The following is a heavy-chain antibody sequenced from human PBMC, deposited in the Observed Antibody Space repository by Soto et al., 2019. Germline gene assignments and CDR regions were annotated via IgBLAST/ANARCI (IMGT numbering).Heavy chain of an antibody. Sequence: SETLSLTCTVSGGSVSSGSYYWSWIRQPPGKGLEWIGYIYYSGSTNYNPSLQSRVTISVDTSKNQFSLKLSSVTAADTAVYYCVRFGPPPSPDALTDYTDAFDYWGQGTLVTVPS. CDR1: GGSVSSGSYY. CDR2: IYYSGST. D-gene: IGHD3-9*01. J-gene: IGHJ4*02. CDR3: VRFGPPPSPDALTDYTDAFDY. V-gene: IGHV4-61*01.